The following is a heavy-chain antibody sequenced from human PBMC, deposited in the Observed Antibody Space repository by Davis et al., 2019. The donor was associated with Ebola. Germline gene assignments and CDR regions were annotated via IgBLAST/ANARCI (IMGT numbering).Heavy chain of an antibody. V-gene: IGHV3-7*01. D-gene: IGHD3-9*01. CDR1: GFTFSSYW. J-gene: IGHJ6*02. Sequence: PGGSLRLSCAASGFTFSSYWMSWVRQAPGKGLEWVANIKQDGSEKYYVDSVKGRFTISRDNAKNSLYLQMNSLRAEDTAVYYCARGSVLRYFDWLWADYGMDVWGQGTTVTVSS. CDR2: IKQDGSEK. CDR3: ARGSVLRYFDWLWADYGMDV.